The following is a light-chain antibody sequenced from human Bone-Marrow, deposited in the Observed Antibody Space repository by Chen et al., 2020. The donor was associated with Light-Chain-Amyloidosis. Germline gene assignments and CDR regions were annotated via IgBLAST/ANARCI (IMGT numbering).Light chain of an antibody. CDR2: EVT. Sequence: HSALTHPASVSGSPGQSITISCTGTSTDVCGNNHVSWYQQHPAKAPKLMIYEVTNRPSWVPDRFSGSKSDSTASLTISGLQTEDEADYFCSAYTMTNTLVFGSGTRVTVL. J-gene: IGLJ1*01. CDR1: STDVCGNNH. V-gene: IGLV2-14*01. CDR3: SAYTMTNTLV.